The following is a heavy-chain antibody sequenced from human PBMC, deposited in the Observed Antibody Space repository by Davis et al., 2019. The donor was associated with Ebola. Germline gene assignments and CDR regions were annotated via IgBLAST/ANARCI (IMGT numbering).Heavy chain of an antibody. CDR2: FDPEDDET. J-gene: IGHJ4*02. CDR3: ATARYYFDT. V-gene: IGHV1-24*01. CDR1: GYTLAELS. Sequence: ASVKVSCKVSGYTLAELSMHWVRQAPGKGLEWMGSFDPEDDETIYAQKFQGRVTMTEDRSTDTAYMELNSLTSNDTAVYYCATARYYFDTWGQGTLVTVSS.